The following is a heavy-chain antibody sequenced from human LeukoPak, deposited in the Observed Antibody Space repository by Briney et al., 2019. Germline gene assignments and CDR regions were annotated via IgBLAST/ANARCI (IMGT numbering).Heavy chain of an antibody. CDR3: ARAGGGRRVYDY. Sequence: GGSLRLSCSASGFTFSSYEMNWVRQAPGKGLEWVSYISSSGSITYYADSVKGRFTISRDNAKNSVYLEMNSLRAEDTALYYCARAGGGRRVYDYWGQGTLVTVSS. J-gene: IGHJ4*02. V-gene: IGHV3-48*03. CDR1: GFTFSSYE. CDR2: ISSSGSIT. D-gene: IGHD6-13*01.